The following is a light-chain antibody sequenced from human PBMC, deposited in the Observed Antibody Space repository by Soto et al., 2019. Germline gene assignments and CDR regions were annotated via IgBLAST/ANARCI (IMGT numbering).Light chain of an antibody. V-gene: IGLV1-40*01. Sequence: QSALTQPPSVSGAPGQRVTISCTGSSSNIGAGYDVHWYQQLPGTAPKLLIYGNSNRPSGVPDRFSGSKSGTSASLAITGLQAEDEADYYCQSYDISLRGWVFGGGTKVTVL. J-gene: IGLJ3*02. CDR2: GNS. CDR1: SSNIGAGYD. CDR3: QSYDISLRGWV.